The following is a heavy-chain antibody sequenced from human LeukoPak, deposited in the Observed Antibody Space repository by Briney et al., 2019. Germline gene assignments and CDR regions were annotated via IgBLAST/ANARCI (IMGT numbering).Heavy chain of an antibody. J-gene: IGHJ4*02. Sequence: GGSLRLSCAASGFPFKSYYMSWVRQAPGKGLEWVANIKQDGSGTYYVDSVKGRFTTSRDNARNSLFLQMNSLRAEDTAVYYCARQFYYFDFWGQGTLVTVSS. V-gene: IGHV3-7*03. CDR2: IKQDGSGT. CDR1: GFPFKSYY. CDR3: ARQFYYFDF. D-gene: IGHD3-3*01.